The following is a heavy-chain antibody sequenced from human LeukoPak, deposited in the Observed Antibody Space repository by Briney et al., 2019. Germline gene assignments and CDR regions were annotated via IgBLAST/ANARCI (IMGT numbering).Heavy chain of an antibody. CDR3: AREYYDFWSGYYNENYYYFYYMDV. Sequence: GGSLRLSCAASGFTVSSNYMSWVRQAPGKGLEWVSVIYSGGSTYYADSVKGRFTISRDNPKNTLYLQMNSLRVEDTAVYYCAREYYDFWSGYYNENYYYFYYMDVWGKGTTVTVSS. CDR1: GFTVSSNY. CDR2: IYSGGST. D-gene: IGHD3-3*01. V-gene: IGHV3-66*02. J-gene: IGHJ6*03.